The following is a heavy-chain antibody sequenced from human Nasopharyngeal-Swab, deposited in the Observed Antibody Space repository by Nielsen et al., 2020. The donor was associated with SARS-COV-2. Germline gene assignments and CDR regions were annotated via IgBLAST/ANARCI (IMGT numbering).Heavy chain of an antibody. V-gene: IGHV4-39*01. D-gene: IGHD2-2*02. CDR2: IYYSGST. Sequence: SETLSLTCTVSGGSISSSSYYWGWIRQPPGKGLEWIGSIYYSGSTYYNPSLKSRATISVDTSKNQFSLKLSSVTAADTAVYYCVGIVVVPAAISDWGQGTLVTVSS. CDR3: VGIVVVPAAISD. J-gene: IGHJ4*02. CDR1: GGSISSSSYY.